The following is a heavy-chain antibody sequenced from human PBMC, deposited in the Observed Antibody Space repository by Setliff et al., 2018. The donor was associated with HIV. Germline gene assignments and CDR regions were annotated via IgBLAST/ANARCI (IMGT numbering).Heavy chain of an antibody. V-gene: IGHV4-4*02. CDR2: ISLSGAT. CDR3: ARVRSYYGAGSPFDF. CDR1: GVSVSNSGW. D-gene: IGHD3-10*01. J-gene: IGHJ4*02. Sequence: SETLSLTCAVSGVSVSNSGWWSWVRQPPGKGLEWIGEISLSGATDYNPSLKSRLTISLDRSKNQFSLKLISVTAADAAMYYCARVRSYYGAGSPFDFWGQGALVTVSS.